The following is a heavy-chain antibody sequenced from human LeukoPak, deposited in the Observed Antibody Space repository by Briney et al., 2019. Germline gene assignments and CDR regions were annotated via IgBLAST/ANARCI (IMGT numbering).Heavy chain of an antibody. CDR3: ARGAEKILSFGEYPSDAFDI. CDR1: GFNFNNYV. V-gene: IGHV3-30*03. D-gene: IGHD3-10*01. CDR2: ISFDGRKK. Sequence: GSLRLSCAASGFNFNNYVMHWVRQAPGKGLEWVTEISFDGRKKTYVDSVKGRFTISRDSPKNTVYLQMDSQRAEDTAVYYCARGAEKILSFGEYPSDAFDIWGQGTMVSVTS. J-gene: IGHJ3*02.